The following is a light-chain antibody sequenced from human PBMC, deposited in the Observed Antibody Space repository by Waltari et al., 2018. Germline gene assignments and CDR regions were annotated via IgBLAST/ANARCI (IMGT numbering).Light chain of an antibody. V-gene: IGKV3-11*01. CDR2: DAS. CDR1: QSVSNY. J-gene: IGKJ4*01. Sequence: EIVLTQSPDTLSLSPVERATLSCRASQSVSNYLAWYQQKPGQAPRLLIYDASKTATGIPARFSGSGFGTDFTLTISTLEPEDFAVYYCQQRGKWPLTFGGGTKVEIK. CDR3: QQRGKWPLT.